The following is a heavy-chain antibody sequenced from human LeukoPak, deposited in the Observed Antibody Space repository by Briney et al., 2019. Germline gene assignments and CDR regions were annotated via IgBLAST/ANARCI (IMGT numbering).Heavy chain of an antibody. CDR2: INHGGST. CDR1: FGSFSGYF. D-gene: IGHD2-2*02. CDR3: ARERAYYCTSTSCYRRTTSVRAFYYFDY. Sequence: KTSEPRSLTCAVYFGSFSGYFWRLSRPPPGEGPGRIGEINHGGSTNYKPSLKGRVTISGDTAKNRLFLKLSRVTAGDTAVYYCARERAYYCTSTSCYRRTTSVRAFYYFDYWGEGTLVTVSS. J-gene: IGHJ4*01. V-gene: IGHV4-34*01.